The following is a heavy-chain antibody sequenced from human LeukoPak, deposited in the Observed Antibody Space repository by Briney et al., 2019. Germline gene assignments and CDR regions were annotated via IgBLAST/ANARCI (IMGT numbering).Heavy chain of an antibody. CDR2: ISNNGGYT. D-gene: IGHD6-6*01. CDR1: GFTFSSSA. V-gene: IGHV3-23*01. J-gene: IGHJ5*02. CDR3: ARDPSSSADLNWFDP. Sequence: GGSLRLSCAASGFTFSSSAMSWVRQAPGKGLEWVSAISNNGGYTYYADSVQGRFTISRDNSKSTLCLQMNSLRAEDTAVYYCARDPSSSADLNWFDPWGQGTLATVSS.